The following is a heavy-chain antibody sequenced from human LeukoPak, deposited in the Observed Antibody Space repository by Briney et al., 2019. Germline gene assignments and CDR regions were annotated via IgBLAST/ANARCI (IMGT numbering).Heavy chain of an antibody. CDR1: GASISSGDYY. CDR3: VRRGQRLNPGLYYFDY. J-gene: IGHJ4*02. CDR2: IYYSGST. Sequence: SETLSLTCTVSGASISSGDYYWGWIRQSPGKGLEWIGTIYYSGSTNYNPSLKSRVTISVDTSENQFSLRLSSVTATDTAVYYSVRRGQRLNPGLYYFDYWGQGTLVTVSS. V-gene: IGHV4-39*01. D-gene: IGHD6-25*01.